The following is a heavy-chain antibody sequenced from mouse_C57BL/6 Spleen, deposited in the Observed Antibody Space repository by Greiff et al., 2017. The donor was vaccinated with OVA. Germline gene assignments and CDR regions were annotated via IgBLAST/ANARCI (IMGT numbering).Heavy chain of an antibody. D-gene: IGHD1-1*01. J-gene: IGHJ1*03. CDR1: GFTFSSYA. CDR2: ISDGGSYT. V-gene: IGHV5-4*03. Sequence: EVKVVESGGGLVKPGGSLKLSCAASGFTFSSYAMSWVRQTPEKRLEWVATISDGGSYTYYPDNVKGRFTISRDNAKNNLYLQMSHLKSEDTAMYYCARRVTTVEWYFDVWGTGTTVTVSS. CDR3: ARRVTTVEWYFDV.